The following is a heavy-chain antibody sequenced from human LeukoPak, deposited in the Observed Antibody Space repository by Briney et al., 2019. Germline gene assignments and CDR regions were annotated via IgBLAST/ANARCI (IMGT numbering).Heavy chain of an antibody. CDR1: GFTFSTAW. V-gene: IGHV3-74*01. Sequence: QTGGSLRLSCVASGFTFSTAWMHWARQTPRKGLVWVSHINGDGRRINYADDVKGRFTISRDNAKNTLYLQMNSLRVEDTAVYYCVRDLPRTSGPWGQGTLVTVSS. CDR3: VRDLPRTSGP. CDR2: INGDGRRI. D-gene: IGHD3-10*01. J-gene: IGHJ5*02.